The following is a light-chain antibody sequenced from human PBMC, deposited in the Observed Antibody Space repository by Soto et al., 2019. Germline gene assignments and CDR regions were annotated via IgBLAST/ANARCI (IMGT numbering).Light chain of an antibody. V-gene: IGKV1-27*01. CDR2: GAS. CDR1: QGFSNS. J-gene: IGKJ4*01. CDR3: QKYDIAPLT. Sequence: DIQMTQSPSSLTASIGDRATISCRASQGFSNSLAWYQQKPGKDPTLLIYGASILQSGVPSRFSGSGSGTEFTLTISCLQPEDVATYFCQKYDIAPLTFGGGTKVEIK.